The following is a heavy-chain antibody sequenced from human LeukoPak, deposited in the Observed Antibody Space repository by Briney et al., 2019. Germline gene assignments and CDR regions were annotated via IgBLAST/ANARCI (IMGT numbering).Heavy chain of an antibody. Sequence: GGSLRLSCTISGLTLSNYELNWVRQAPGKGLEWVSYMSRSADRIDYADSVKGRFTMSRDNASNSLYLQMNNLRVEDTAVYYCATRVQYTGYKNWGQGTLVTVSS. V-gene: IGHV3-48*03. J-gene: IGHJ4*02. CDR2: MSRSADRI. CDR1: GLTLSNYE. D-gene: IGHD5-24*01. CDR3: ATRVQYTGYKN.